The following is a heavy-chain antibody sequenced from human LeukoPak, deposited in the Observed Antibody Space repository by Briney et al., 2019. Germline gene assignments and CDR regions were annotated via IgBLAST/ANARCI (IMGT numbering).Heavy chain of an antibody. CDR1: GGSISSGGYY. CDR2: IYYSGST. J-gene: IGHJ4*02. V-gene: IGHV4-31*03. CDR3: ARVARRRARYYFDY. D-gene: IGHD5-12*01. Sequence: SETLSLTCTVSGGSISSGGYYWSWIRQHPGKGLEWIGYIYYSGSTYYNLSLKSRVTISVDTSKNQFSLKLSSVTAADTAVYYCARVARRRARYYFDYWGQGTLVTVSS.